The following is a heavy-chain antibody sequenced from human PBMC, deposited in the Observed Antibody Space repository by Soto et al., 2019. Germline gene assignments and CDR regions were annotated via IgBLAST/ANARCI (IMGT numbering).Heavy chain of an antibody. CDR3: VRWNGFGDR. CDR2: FSGGGGGT. V-gene: IGHV3-23*01. CDR1: GFIISDYG. Sequence: LRLSCAVSGFIISDYGVTWVRQAPGKGLEWVSGFSGGGGGTFYADSVKGRFTISRDDPKNTAYLQMNSLGAEDTAVYYCVRWNGFGDRWGQGTLVTVSS. D-gene: IGHD1-1*01. J-gene: IGHJ5*02.